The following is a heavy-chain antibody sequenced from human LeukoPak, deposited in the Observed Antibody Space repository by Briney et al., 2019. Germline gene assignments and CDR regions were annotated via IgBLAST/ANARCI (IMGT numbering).Heavy chain of an antibody. CDR3: ARQASRFMVRGVINYYYGMDV. D-gene: IGHD3-10*01. J-gene: IGHJ6*02. Sequence: GESLKISCKGSGYSFTSYWIGWVRQMPGRGLQYMGIIYPGDSRTRYSPSFQGQVTISADKSISTAYLQWSSLKASDTAMYYCARQASRFMVRGVINYYYGMDVWGQGTTVTVSS. CDR1: GYSFTSYW. CDR2: IYPGDSRT. V-gene: IGHV5-51*01.